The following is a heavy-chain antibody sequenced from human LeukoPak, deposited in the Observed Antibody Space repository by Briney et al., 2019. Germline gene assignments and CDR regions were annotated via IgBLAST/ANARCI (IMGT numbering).Heavy chain of an antibody. CDR1: GFTFSSYG. CDR3: AKDPIYGSGSYKFDP. J-gene: IGHJ5*02. Sequence: PWGSLRLSCAASGFTFSSYGMHWVRQAPGKGLEWVAFIRYDGSNKYYADSVKGRFTISRDNSKNTLYLQMNSLRAEDTAVYYCAKDPIYGSGSYKFDPWGQGTLVTVSS. CDR2: IRYDGSNK. V-gene: IGHV3-30*02. D-gene: IGHD3-10*01.